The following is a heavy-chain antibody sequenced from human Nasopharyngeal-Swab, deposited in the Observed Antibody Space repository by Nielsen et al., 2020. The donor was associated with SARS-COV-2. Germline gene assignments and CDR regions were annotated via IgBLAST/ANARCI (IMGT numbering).Heavy chain of an antibody. D-gene: IGHD2-21*01. CDR2: INPILGIA. Sequence: SVNVSCQASGGTFNRYAISCVRHAPGQGLEWVGRINPILGIADYAEKFEGRVSITADKSTTTAHMELGSLRPEDTALYYCSRIHFVVGRGYFSGMDVWGQGTTVTVSS. J-gene: IGHJ6*02. V-gene: IGHV1-69*04. CDR3: SRIHFVVGRGYFSGMDV. CDR1: GGTFNRYA.